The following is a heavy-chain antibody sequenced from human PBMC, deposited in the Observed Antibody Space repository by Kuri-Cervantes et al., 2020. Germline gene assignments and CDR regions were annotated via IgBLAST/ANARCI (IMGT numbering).Heavy chain of an antibody. CDR2: IEVGGIRT. J-gene: IGHJ2*01. V-gene: IGHV3-23*01. CDR3: AKGLLSLWYFAR. D-gene: IGHD3-3*02. Sequence: GGSLRLSCAASGSAFSSNAMIWVRQAPGKGLEWVSGIEVGGIRTYYEDSVKGRFTIYRDNSNNTLYLQMNRLKVEDTAVYFCAKGLLSLWYFARWGRGTQVTVSS. CDR1: GSAFSSNA.